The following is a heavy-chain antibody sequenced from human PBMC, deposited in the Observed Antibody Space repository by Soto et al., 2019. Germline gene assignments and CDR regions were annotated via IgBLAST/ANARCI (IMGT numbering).Heavy chain of an antibody. V-gene: IGHV4-30-4*01. CDR3: ARGLSVTVTTPSYYFDS. Sequence: QVQLQESGPGLVKPSQTLSLTCIVSGGSISSGDYYWSWIRQPPGKGLEWLGYIYHSGSTHYNPSLKSRIALSVDTSKNQFSLKLTSVTAADTAVYYCARGLSVTVTTPSYYFDSWGQGTLVTVSS. D-gene: IGHD4-17*01. J-gene: IGHJ4*02. CDR1: GGSISSGDYY. CDR2: IYHSGST.